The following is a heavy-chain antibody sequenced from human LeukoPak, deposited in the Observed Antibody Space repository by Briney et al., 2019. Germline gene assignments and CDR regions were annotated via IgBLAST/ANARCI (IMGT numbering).Heavy chain of an antibody. D-gene: IGHD3-9*01. CDR3: ARGRSITIFWSGFPYYYYTDV. Sequence: PSETLSLTCAVYGGSFSGYYWSWIRQPPGKGLEWIGEINHSGSTNYNPSLKSRVTISVDTSKNQFSLKLSSVTAADTAVYYCARGRSITIFWSGFPYYYYTDVWGKGTTVTVSS. V-gene: IGHV4-34*01. CDR1: GGSFSGYY. CDR2: INHSGST. J-gene: IGHJ6*03.